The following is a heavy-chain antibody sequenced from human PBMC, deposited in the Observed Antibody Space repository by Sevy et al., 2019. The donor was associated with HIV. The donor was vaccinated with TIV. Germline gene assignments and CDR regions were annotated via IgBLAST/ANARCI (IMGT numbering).Heavy chain of an antibody. CDR3: AHAYSGSYSHSYLYALDV. CDR2: ISHDGINE. CDR1: GFSFSYYG. V-gene: IGHV3-30*03. Sequence: GGSLRLSCIGSGFSFSYYGIHWVRQSPGKGLDWVALISHDGINEYDADSVKGRFTISRDNSKNTVYLEMNSLRNEDTAIYFCAHAYSGSYSHSYLYALDVWGQGTTVTVSS. D-gene: IGHD1-26*01. J-gene: IGHJ6*02.